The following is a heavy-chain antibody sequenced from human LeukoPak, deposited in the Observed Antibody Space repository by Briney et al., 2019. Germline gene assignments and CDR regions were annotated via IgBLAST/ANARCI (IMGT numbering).Heavy chain of an antibody. V-gene: IGHV3-23*01. J-gene: IGHJ4*02. CDR2: ISNNGGYT. CDR3: AKEFYDILTGYTFDY. Sequence: GGSLRLSCAASGFTFSSSAMSWVRQAPGKGLEWVSAISNNGGYTYYADSVQGRFTISRDNSKSTLCLQMNSLRAEDTAVYYCAKEFYDILTGYTFDYWGQGTLVTVSS. D-gene: IGHD3-9*01. CDR1: GFTFSSSA.